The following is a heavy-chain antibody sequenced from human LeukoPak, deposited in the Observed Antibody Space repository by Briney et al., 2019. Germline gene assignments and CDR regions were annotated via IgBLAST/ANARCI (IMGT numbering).Heavy chain of an antibody. V-gene: IGHV3-53*01. J-gene: IGHJ4*02. CDR3: AITYDYVWRSYRPFDY. CDR1: GFTVSSNY. D-gene: IGHD3-16*02. CDR2: IYRGGST. Sequence: GGPLRLSCAASGFTVSSNYMSRVRQAPGKGLEWVSVIYRGGSTYYADSVKGRFTISRDNSKNTLYLQMNSLRAEDTAVYYCAITYDYVWRSYRPFDYWGQGTLVSVST.